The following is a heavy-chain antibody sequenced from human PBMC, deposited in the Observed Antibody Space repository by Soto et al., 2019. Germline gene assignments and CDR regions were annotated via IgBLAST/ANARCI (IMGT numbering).Heavy chain of an antibody. Sequence: SQTLSLTCAISGDSVSGNSVAWNWIRQSPSRGLEWLGRTYYRSKWYNDYAVSVKSRITINPDTSKNQFSLQLNSVTAEDTAVYYCARRVTTETTAFDYWGQGTLVTVSS. D-gene: IGHD1-1*01. V-gene: IGHV6-1*01. J-gene: IGHJ4*02. CDR2: TYYRSKWYN. CDR3: ARRVTTETTAFDY. CDR1: GDSVSGNSVA.